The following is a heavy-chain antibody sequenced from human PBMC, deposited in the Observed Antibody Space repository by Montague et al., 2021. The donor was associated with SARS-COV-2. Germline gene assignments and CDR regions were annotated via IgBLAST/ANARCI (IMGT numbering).Heavy chain of an antibody. CDR3: ARHYSATLPAVY. V-gene: IGHV4-59*08. CDR1: GGSISSFY. J-gene: IGHJ4*02. Sequence: SETLSLTCTVSGGSISSFYWSWFRQPPGKGLELIGYISDSGSTNYNPSLTSRVTMSVDTSKNQFSLKVNSVTAADTAVYYCARHYSATLPAVYWGQGTLVTDSS. CDR2: ISDSGST. D-gene: IGHD2-15*01.